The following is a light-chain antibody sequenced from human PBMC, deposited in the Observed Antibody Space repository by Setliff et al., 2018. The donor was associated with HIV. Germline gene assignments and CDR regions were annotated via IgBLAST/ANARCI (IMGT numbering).Light chain of an antibody. Sequence: AVVTHAPSLTVSPGGTVTLTCGSSTGAVTSGHYPYWFQQKPGQAPRTLIYDTNNKHSWTPARFSGSLLGGKAALTLSGAQPEDEAAYYCFHSYSAARRVFGGGTKVTVL. CDR2: DTN. J-gene: IGLJ3*02. CDR3: FHSYSAARRV. CDR1: TGAVTSGHY. V-gene: IGLV7-46*01.